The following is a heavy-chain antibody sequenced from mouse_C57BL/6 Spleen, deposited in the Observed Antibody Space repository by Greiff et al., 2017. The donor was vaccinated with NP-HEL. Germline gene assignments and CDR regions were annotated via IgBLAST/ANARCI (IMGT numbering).Heavy chain of an antibody. CDR1: GFTFSSYA. D-gene: IGHD2-3*01. CDR3: ARRPDGYPIYWYFDV. Sequence: DVKLVESGGGLVKPGGSLKLSCAASGFTFSSYAMSWVRQTPEKRLEWVATISDGGSYTYYPDNVKGRFTISRDNAKNNLYLQMSHLKSEDTAMYYCARRPDGYPIYWYFDVWGTGTTVTVSS. CDR2: ISDGGSYT. V-gene: IGHV5-4*03. J-gene: IGHJ1*03.